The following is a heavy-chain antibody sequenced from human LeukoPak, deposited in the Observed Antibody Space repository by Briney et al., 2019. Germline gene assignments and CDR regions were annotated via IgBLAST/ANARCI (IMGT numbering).Heavy chain of an antibody. Sequence: GGSLRLXCAASGFTFDDYGMSWVRQAPGKVLEWVSGINWNGGSTGYADSVKGRFTISRDDAKNSLYLQMNSLRAEDTALYYCARDLRGGASYWGQGTLVTVSS. V-gene: IGHV3-20*04. CDR1: GFTFDDYG. J-gene: IGHJ4*02. CDR2: INWNGGST. D-gene: IGHD3-10*01. CDR3: ARDLRGGASY.